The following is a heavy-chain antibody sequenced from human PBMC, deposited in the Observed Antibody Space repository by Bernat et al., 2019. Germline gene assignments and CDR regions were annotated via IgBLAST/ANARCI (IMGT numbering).Heavy chain of an antibody. D-gene: IGHD3-22*01. CDR3: TTDPFAVPQYYDSSGYYYFDY. J-gene: IGHJ4*02. Sequence: EVQLVESGGGLVKPGGSLRLSCAASGFTFSNAWMSWVRQAPGKGLEWVGRIKSKTDGGTTDYAAPVKGRFTISRDDSKNTLYLQMNSLKTEDTAVYYCTTDPFAVPQYYDSSGYYYFDYWGQGTLVTVSS. CDR2: IKSKTDGGTT. V-gene: IGHV3-15*01. CDR1: GFTFSNAW.